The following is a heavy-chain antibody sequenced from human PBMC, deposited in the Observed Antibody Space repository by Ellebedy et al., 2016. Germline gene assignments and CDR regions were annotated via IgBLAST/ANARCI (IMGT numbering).Heavy chain of an antibody. CDR2: IFSDGNT. CDR3: ARGRGVAGGLDY. D-gene: IGHD6-19*01. Sequence: GESLKISCAASGFTVSTNYMKWVRQAPGKGLEWVSAIFSDGNTYYADSVKGRFTISRDNSKNTLYLQMNNLRAGDTAVYYCARGRGVAGGLDYWGQGTLVTVSS. CDR1: GFTVSTNY. J-gene: IGHJ4*02. V-gene: IGHV3-53*01.